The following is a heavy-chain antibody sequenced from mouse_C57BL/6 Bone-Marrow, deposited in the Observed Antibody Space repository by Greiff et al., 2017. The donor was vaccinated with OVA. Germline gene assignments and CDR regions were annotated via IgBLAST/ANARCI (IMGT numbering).Heavy chain of an antibody. Sequence: EVKVVESGGGLVQPGGSLKLSCAASGFTFSDYYMYWVRQTPEKRLEWVAYISNGGGSTYYPDTVKGRFTISRDNAKNTLYLQMSRLKSEDTAMYYRARRGYYGSSFDYWGQGTTLTVSS. V-gene: IGHV5-12*01. CDR2: ISNGGGST. J-gene: IGHJ2*01. CDR3: ARRGYYGSSFDY. D-gene: IGHD1-1*01. CDR1: GFTFSDYY.